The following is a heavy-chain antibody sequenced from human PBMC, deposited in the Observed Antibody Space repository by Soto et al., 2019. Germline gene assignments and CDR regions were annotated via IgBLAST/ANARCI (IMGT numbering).Heavy chain of an antibody. J-gene: IGHJ6*02. CDR3: ARWSGVGVAGMDV. CDR2: ISYSGTT. CDR1: GGSISSDDYY. V-gene: IGHV4-30-4*01. Sequence: QVQLQESGPRLVKPSQTLSLTCTVSGGSISSDDYYWSWIRQPPGKGPEWVGYISYSGTTDYNPSLTSRIAISLDTSKRQFSLQLGSVTAADTAVYFCARWSGVGVAGMDVWGQGTTVTVSS. D-gene: IGHD3-10*01.